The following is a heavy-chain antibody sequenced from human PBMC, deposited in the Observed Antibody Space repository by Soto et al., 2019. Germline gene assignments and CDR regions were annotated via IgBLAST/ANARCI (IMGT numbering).Heavy chain of an antibody. V-gene: IGHV1-8*02. J-gene: IGHJ5*02. Sequence: ASVKVSCKASGYTFTSYGISWVRQAPGQGLEWMGWMNPNSGNTGYAQKFQGRVTMTRNTSISTAYMELSSLRSEDTAVYYCASQTYSSGWPNWFDPWGQGTLVTVSS. CDR1: GYTFTSYG. D-gene: IGHD6-19*01. CDR3: ASQTYSSGWPNWFDP. CDR2: MNPNSGNT.